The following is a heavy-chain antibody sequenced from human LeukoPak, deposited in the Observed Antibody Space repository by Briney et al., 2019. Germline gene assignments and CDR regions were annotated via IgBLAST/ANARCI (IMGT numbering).Heavy chain of an antibody. V-gene: IGHV5-51*01. CDR2: IDPSDSET. D-gene: IGHD5-18*01. Sequence: GESLKISCKASGYSFTSYWIGWVRQMPGKGLEWMGIIDPSDSETRYTPSFHGQVTISVDKSLTTAYVQWNSLKASDTAMYYCARQTAMGRSGDYWGQGTLVTVSS. J-gene: IGHJ4*02. CDR3: ARQTAMGRSGDY. CDR1: GYSFTSYW.